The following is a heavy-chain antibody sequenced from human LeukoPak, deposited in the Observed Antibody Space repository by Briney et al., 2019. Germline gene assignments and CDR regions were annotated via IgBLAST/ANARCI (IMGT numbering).Heavy chain of an antibody. CDR2: IYHSGST. CDR3: ARGFYSWDYPRSYYFDY. V-gene: IGHV4-4*02. J-gene: IGHJ4*02. CDR1: GGSISSSNW. D-gene: IGHD2-21*01. Sequence: PSGTLSLTCAVSGGSISSSNWWSWVRQPPGKGLEWIGEIYHSGSTNYNPSLKSRVTISVDKSKNQFSLKLSSVTAADTAMYFCARGFYSWDYPRSYYFDYWGQGTLVIVSS.